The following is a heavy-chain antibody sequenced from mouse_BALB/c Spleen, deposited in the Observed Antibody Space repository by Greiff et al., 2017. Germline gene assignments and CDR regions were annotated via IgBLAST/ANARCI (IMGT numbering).Heavy chain of an antibody. Sequence: EVQLQQSGGGLVQPGGSRKLSCAASGFTFSSFGMHWVRQAPEKGLEWVAYISSGSSTIYYADTVKGRFTISRDNPKNTLFLQMTSLRSEDTAMYYCARSDLLLPAYWGQGTTLTVSS. CDR3: ARSDLLLPAY. CDR1: GFTFSSFG. D-gene: IGHD1-1*01. V-gene: IGHV5-17*02. J-gene: IGHJ2*01. CDR2: ISSGSSTI.